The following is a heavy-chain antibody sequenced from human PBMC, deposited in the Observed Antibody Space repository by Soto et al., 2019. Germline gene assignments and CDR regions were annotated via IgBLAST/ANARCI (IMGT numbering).Heavy chain of an antibody. Sequence: TSETLSLTCAVSGGSISSSNWWSWVRQPPGKGLEWIGEIYHSGSTNYNPSLKSRVTISVDKSKNQFSLKLSSVTAADTAVYYCARASGGWYGGGAFDYWGQGTLVTVSS. CDR3: ARASGGWYGGGAFDY. V-gene: IGHV4-4*02. CDR1: GGSISSSNW. J-gene: IGHJ4*02. D-gene: IGHD6-19*01. CDR2: IYHSGST.